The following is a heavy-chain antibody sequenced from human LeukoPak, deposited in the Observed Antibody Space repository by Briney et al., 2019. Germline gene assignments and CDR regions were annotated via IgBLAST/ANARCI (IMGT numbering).Heavy chain of an antibody. Sequence: ASVKVSCKASGYTFTSYDINWVRQATGQGLEWMGWMNPNSGNTGYAQKFQVRVTITRNTSISTAYMELSSLRSEDTAVYYCARIDPQLVRKGWDWYFDLWGRGTLVTVSS. V-gene: IGHV1-8*03. CDR3: ARIDPQLVRKGWDWYFDL. CDR1: GYTFTSYD. J-gene: IGHJ2*01. CDR2: MNPNSGNT. D-gene: IGHD4/OR15-4a*01.